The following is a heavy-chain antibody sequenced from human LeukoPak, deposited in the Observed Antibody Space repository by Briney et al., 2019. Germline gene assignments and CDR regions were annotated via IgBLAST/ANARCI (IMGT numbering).Heavy chain of an antibody. CDR3: ARGTAMVYYYMDV. Sequence: SVKVSCKASGGTFSSYDISWVRQAPGQGLEWMGGIIPIFGTANYAQKFQGRVTITTDESTSTAYMELSSLRSEDTAVYYCARGTAMVYYYMDVWGKGTTVTVSS. CDR2: IIPIFGTA. V-gene: IGHV1-69*05. D-gene: IGHD4/OR15-4a*01. CDR1: GGTFSSYD. J-gene: IGHJ6*03.